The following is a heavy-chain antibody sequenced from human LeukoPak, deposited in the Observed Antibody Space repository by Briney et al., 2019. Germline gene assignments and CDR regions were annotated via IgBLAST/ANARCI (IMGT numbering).Heavy chain of an antibody. CDR3: AKSGYCSGGSCYAFDY. V-gene: IGHV3-30*18. D-gene: IGHD2-15*01. J-gene: IGHJ4*02. CDR1: GFTFSSYG. Sequence: GRSLRLSCAASGFTFSSYGMHWVRQAPGKGLEWVAVISYDGSNKYYADSVKGRFTISRDNSKDTLYLQMNSLRAEDTAVYYCAKSGYCSGGSCYAFDYWGQGTLVTVSS. CDR2: ISYDGSNK.